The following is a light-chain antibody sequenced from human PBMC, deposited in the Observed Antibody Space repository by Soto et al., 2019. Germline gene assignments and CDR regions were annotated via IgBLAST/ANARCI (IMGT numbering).Light chain of an antibody. CDR3: SLYAGSDVFV. CDR1: SSDVGAYNY. CDR2: EVS. Sequence: QSVLTQPPSASGSPGQSVAISCTGTSSDVGAYNYVAWYQQHPGKVPKLMIYEVSKRPSGVPDRFSGSKSGNTASLTVSGLQADDEADYYCSLYAGSDVFVFGNGTKVTVL. V-gene: IGLV2-8*01. J-gene: IGLJ1*01.